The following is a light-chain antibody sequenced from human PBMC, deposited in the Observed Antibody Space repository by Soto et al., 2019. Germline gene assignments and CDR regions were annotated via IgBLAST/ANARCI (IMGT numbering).Light chain of an antibody. V-gene: IGKV3-11*01. CDR3: QHRSNWPLP. J-gene: IGKJ4*01. Sequence: TQSPAALSVSTGERATLSCRASQSISSNLAWYQQKPGQAPRLLIYGASTRATGIPARFSGSGSGTDFTLTISSLEPEDFAVYYCQHRSNWPLPFGRRTKVDI. CDR2: GAS. CDR1: QSISSN.